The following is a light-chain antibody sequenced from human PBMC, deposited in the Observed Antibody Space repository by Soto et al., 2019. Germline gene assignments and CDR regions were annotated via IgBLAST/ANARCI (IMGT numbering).Light chain of an antibody. CDR2: GNY. J-gene: IGLJ3*02. CDR3: QSYDTGLSGAV. CDR1: SSDIGAGYD. Sequence: QSVLTQPPSVSGAPGRRVTISCTGSSSDIGAGYDVHWYQQVPGTAPKLLIFGNYNRPSGVPGRFSGSKSDTSASLAITGLQAEDEADYYCQSYDTGLSGAVFGGGTKVTVL. V-gene: IGLV1-40*01.